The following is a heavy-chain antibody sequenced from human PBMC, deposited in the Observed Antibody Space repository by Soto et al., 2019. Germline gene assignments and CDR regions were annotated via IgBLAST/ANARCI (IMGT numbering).Heavy chain of an antibody. D-gene: IGHD3-22*01. CDR2: TNGNGRST. CDR3: ARILYDSGGSYYDY. Sequence: LRLSCAVSGFIFSNHGMHWVRQAPGKGLEYVSATNGNGRSTYYADSVKGRFTISRDNSKNTLYLQMGSLRPEDTAVYYCARILYDSGGSYYDYWGQGGQVTVSS. CDR1: GFIFSNHG. J-gene: IGHJ4*02. V-gene: IGHV3-64*02.